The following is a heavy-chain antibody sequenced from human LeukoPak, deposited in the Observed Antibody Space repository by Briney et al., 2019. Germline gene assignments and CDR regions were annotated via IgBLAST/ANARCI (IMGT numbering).Heavy chain of an antibody. CDR2: ISSSGSTI. CDR1: GFTFSDYY. CDR3: AKGGEYSSSWYAVFTFDY. V-gene: IGHV3-11*01. D-gene: IGHD6-13*01. Sequence: GGSLRLSCAASGFTFSDYYMSWIRQAPGKGLEWVSYISSSGSTIYYADSVKGRFTISRDNSKNTLYLQMNSLRAEDTAVYYCAKGGEYSSSWYAVFTFDYWGQGTLVTVSS. J-gene: IGHJ4*02.